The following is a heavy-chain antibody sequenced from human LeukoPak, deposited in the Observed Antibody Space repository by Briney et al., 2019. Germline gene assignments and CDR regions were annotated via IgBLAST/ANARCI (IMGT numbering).Heavy chain of an antibody. Sequence: GGSLRLSCAASGFTFSSYAMSWVRQAPGKGLEWVSFTSGSGGRTSYSADSVKGRFTISRDNSKNTLYLQMNSLRAEDMAVYCCAKLRYGYPDAFDVWGQGTMVTVSS. V-gene: IGHV3-23*01. CDR1: GFTFSSYA. J-gene: IGHJ3*01. CDR2: TSGSGGRTS. CDR3: AKLRYGYPDAFDV. D-gene: IGHD5-18*01.